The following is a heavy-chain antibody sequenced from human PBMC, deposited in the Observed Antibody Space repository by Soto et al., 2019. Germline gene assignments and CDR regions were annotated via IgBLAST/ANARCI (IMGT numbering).Heavy chain of an antibody. CDR2: INAGNGNT. D-gene: IGHD2-21*01. V-gene: IGHV1-3*01. CDR3: ARTVVVNAIAYFQN. Sequence: ASVKVSCKASGYTFTSYAMHWVRQAPGQRLEWMGWINAGNGNTKYSQKLQGRVTITRDTSASTAYMELSSLRSEDTAVYYCARTVVVNAIAYFQNWGQGTLVTVSS. CDR1: GYTFTSYA. J-gene: IGHJ1*01.